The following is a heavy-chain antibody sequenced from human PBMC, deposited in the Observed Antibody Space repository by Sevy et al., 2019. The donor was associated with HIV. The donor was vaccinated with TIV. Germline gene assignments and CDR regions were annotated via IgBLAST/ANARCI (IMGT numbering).Heavy chain of an antibody. CDR1: GFTFSNFD. Sequence: GGSLRLSCAASGFTFSNFDMHWVRQAPGKGLEWVAGISHDGNYKYYADSVKVRFTISRDDFKKTLYPQMSSLRPEDTAVYFCARLFSCGGDWYYLDYWGQGALVTVSS. J-gene: IGHJ4*02. CDR2: ISHDGNYK. D-gene: IGHD2-21*02. V-gene: IGHV3-30-3*01. CDR3: ARLFSCGGDWYYLDY.